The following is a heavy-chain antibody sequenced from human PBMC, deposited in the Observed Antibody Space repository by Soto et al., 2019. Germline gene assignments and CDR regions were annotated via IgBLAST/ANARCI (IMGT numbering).Heavy chain of an antibody. CDR2: IKSKTDGGTT. V-gene: IGHV3-15*01. Sequence: EVQLVESGGGLVKPGGSLRLSCAASGFTFSNAWMSWVRQAPGKGLEWVGRIKSKTDGGTTDYAAPVKGRFTISRDDSKNTLYLQMNRLKTEDTAVYYCTTGWLVAPRRYYFDYWGQGTLVTVSS. J-gene: IGHJ4*02. CDR1: GFTFSNAW. CDR3: TTGWLVAPRRYYFDY. D-gene: IGHD6-19*01.